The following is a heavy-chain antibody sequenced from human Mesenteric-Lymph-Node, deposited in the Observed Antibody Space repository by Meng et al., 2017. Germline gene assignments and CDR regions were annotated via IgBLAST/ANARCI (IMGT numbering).Heavy chain of an antibody. J-gene: IGHJ4*02. CDR3: ARGYYDSSGYYY. CDR2: IIPIFGTA. D-gene: IGHD3-22*01. Sequence: QVQPVPVGAEVKKPGSPVKVLCKASGGTFSSYAISWVRQAPGQGLEWMGGIIPIFGTANYAQKFQGSVTITADESTSTAYMELSSLRSEDTAVYYCARGYYDSSGYYYWGQGTLVTVSS. V-gene: IGHV1-69*01. CDR1: GGTFSSYA.